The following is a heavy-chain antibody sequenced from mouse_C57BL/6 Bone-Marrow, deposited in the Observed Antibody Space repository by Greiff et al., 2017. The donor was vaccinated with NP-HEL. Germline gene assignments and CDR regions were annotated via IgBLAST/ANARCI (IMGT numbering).Heavy chain of an antibody. CDR2: IDPSDSYT. CDR3: ARKAYYGRSYEFAY. V-gene: IGHV1-50*01. CDR1: GYTFTTYW. D-gene: IGHD1-1*01. J-gene: IGHJ3*01. Sequence: QVQLQQPGAELVKPGASVKLSCKASGYTFTTYWMQWVKQRPGQGLEWIGEIDPSDSYTDYNQKFKGKATLPVDKSTSTANMQLNSLTSEDSAIYYGARKAYYGRSYEFAYWGQGTLVTVSA.